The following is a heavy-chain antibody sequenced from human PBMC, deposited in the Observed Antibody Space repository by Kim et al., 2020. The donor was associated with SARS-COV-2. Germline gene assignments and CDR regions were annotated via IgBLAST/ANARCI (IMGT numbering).Heavy chain of an antibody. Sequence: GGSLRLSCAGSGFTFGSAHMHWVRQAPGKGLEWVAVISAEESIKGYADSVRGRFSGSRDNSQNTLFLQIDSLRPEDTAVYYCAREGHSSGRAGNFDNWGQGTLVTVSS. V-gene: IGHV3-30*03. J-gene: IGHJ4*02. CDR3: AREGHSSGRAGNFDN. CDR2: ISAEESIK. D-gene: IGHD6-19*01. CDR1: GFTFGSAH.